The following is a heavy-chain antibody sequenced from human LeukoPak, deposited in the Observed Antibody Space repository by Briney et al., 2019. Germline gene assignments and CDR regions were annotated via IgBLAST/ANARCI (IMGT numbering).Heavy chain of an antibody. V-gene: IGHV3-74*01. CDR1: GFTFSSYW. J-gene: IGHJ4*02. CDR2: IESNGLT. D-gene: IGHD3-10*01. Sequence: PGGSLRLSCEASGFTFSSYWMHWVRQIPGKGLMWVSRIESNGLTLYADSVKGRFTISRDNAKNSLYLQMNSLRVEDTAVYYCARERDDFVGFGDYFDYWGQGALVTVSS. CDR3: ARERDDFVGFGDYFDY.